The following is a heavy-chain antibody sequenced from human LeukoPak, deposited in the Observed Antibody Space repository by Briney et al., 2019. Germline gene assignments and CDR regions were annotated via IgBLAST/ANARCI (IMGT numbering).Heavy chain of an antibody. J-gene: IGHJ3*02. V-gene: IGHV4-31*03. CDR2: IYYSGST. CDR3: ARGSGRYYYDSSGYFLAFDI. D-gene: IGHD3-22*01. Sequence: SQTLSLTGTVSGGSISSGGYYWSWIRQHPGKGLEWIGYIYYSGSTYYNPSLKSRVAISVGTYKNQFSLKMSSVTAADTAVYYCARGSGRYYYDSSGYFLAFDIWGQGTMVTVSS. CDR1: GGSISSGGYY.